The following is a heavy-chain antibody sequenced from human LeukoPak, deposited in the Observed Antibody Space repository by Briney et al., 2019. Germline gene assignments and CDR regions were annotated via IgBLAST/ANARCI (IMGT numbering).Heavy chain of an antibody. V-gene: IGHV3-23*01. CDR2: ISGSGGST. CDR3: VGGYGWLPDY. Sequence: PGGSLRLSCAASGFTFSSYAMSWVRQAPGKGLEWVSAISGSGGSTYYADSVKGRFTISRGNAKNSVYLQMNSLRVDDTAVYYCVGGYGWLPDYWGQGALVTVSS. D-gene: IGHD6-19*01. J-gene: IGHJ4*02. CDR1: GFTFSSYA.